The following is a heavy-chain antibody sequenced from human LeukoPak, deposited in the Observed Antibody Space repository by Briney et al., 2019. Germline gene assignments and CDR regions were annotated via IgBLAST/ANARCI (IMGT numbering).Heavy chain of an antibody. CDR1: GYTFTDYY. D-gene: IGHD7-27*01. V-gene: IGHV1-2*02. CDR3: ARGHKWGWALYYFDY. J-gene: IGHJ4*02. Sequence: ASVTVSCKASGYTFTDYYVHWVRQAPGQGLEWMGRINPNSGSTNYAQKFQGRVTMTRDTSISTGYMELRRLTSDDTAVYYCARGHKWGWALYYFDYWGQGTLVPVSS. CDR2: INPNSGST.